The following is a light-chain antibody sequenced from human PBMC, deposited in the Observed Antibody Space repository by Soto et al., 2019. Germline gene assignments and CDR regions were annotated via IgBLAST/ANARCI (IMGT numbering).Light chain of an antibody. Sequence: QSALTQPASVSGSPGQSITISCTGTSSDVGGYNYVSWYQQHPGKAPKLMIYEVSNRPSGVSNRFSGSKSGTSASLAISGLQSEDEADYYCAAWDDSLLGVVFGGGTKLTVL. J-gene: IGLJ2*01. CDR1: SSDVGGYNY. CDR3: AAWDDSLLGVV. CDR2: EVS. V-gene: IGLV2-14*01.